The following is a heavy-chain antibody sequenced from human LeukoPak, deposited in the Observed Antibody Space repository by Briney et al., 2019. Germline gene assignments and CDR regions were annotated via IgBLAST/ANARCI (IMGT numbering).Heavy chain of an antibody. D-gene: IGHD1-26*01. CDR3: ARHSYNYYGLDV. CDR1: GGSIGSYY. Sequence: SSETLSLTCTVSGGSIGSYYWYWIRQPAGKGLEWIGRIYSGETTAYNPSLKSRVTMSVDTSKNQFSLKLSSVTAADTALYYCARHSYNYYGLDVWGQGTTITVSS. CDR2: IYSGETT. V-gene: IGHV4-4*07. J-gene: IGHJ6*02.